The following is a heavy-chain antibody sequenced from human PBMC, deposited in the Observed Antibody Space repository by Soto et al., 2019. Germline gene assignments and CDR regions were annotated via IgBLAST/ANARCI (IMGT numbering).Heavy chain of an antibody. D-gene: IGHD4-4*01. V-gene: IGHV3-23*01. CDR2: ISGSGGST. CDR1: GFTFSSYA. J-gene: IGHJ6*02. Sequence: PGGSLRLSCAASGFTFSSYAMSWVRQAPGKGLEWVSAISGSGGSTYYADSVKGRFTISRDNSKNTLYLQMNSLRVEDTAVHYCAKGNSYYYYYGMDFWGQGTTVTVSS. CDR3: AKGNSYYYYYGMDF.